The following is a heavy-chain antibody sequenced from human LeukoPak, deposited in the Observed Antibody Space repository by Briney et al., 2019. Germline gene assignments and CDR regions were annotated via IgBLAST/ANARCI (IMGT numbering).Heavy chain of an antibody. CDR2: INHSGST. J-gene: IGHJ4*02. V-gene: IGHV4-34*01. Sequence: SETLSLTCAVSGGSFSGYYWSWIRQPPGKGLEWIGEINHSGSTNYNPSLKSRVTISVDTSKNQFSLKLSSVTAADTAVYYCASSRIRPLVYWGQGTLVTVSS. D-gene: IGHD1-14*01. CDR3: ASSRIRPLVY. CDR1: GGSFSGYY.